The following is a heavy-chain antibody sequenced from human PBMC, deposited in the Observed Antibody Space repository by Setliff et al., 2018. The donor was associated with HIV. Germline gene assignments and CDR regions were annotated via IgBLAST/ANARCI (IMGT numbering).Heavy chain of an antibody. Sequence: SVKVSCKTSGGTLSNYVITWVRQAPGQGLEWMGMIIPMYNIPAYAQKFQGRVTITTDESTSTAYMELSSLRSEDTAVYYCARYSSPDNWFDPWGQGTLVTVSS. CDR2: IIPMYNIP. V-gene: IGHV1-69*05. J-gene: IGHJ5*02. CDR3: ARYSSPDNWFDP. D-gene: IGHD6-13*01. CDR1: GGTLSNYV.